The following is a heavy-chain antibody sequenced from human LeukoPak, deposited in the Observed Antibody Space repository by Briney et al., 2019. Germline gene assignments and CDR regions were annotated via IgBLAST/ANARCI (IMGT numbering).Heavy chain of an antibody. V-gene: IGHV1-46*01. J-gene: IGHJ4*02. D-gene: IGHD3-9*01. Sequence: ASVKVSCKASGYTFTSYYMHWVRQAPGQGLEWMGIINPSGGSTSYAQKFQGRVTMTRDMSTSTVYMELSSLRSEDTAVYYCARDKIDDYDILTGYYPGYWGQGTLVTVSS. CDR2: INPSGGST. CDR3: ARDKIDDYDILTGYYPGY. CDR1: GYTFTSYY.